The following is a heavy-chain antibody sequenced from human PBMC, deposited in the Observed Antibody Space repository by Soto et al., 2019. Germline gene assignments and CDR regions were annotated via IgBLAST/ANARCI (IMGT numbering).Heavy chain of an antibody. CDR1: GFTFSSYA. CDR3: ANVRKEYCSSTSCYGGSIGWFDP. CDR2: ISGSGGST. J-gene: IGHJ5*02. V-gene: IGHV3-23*01. D-gene: IGHD2-2*01. Sequence: GSLRLSCAASGFTFSSYAMSWVRQAPGKGLEWVSAISGSGGSTYYADSVKGRFTISRDNSKNTLYLQMNSLRAEDTAVYYCANVRKEYCSSTSCYGGSIGWFDPWGQGTLVTVSS.